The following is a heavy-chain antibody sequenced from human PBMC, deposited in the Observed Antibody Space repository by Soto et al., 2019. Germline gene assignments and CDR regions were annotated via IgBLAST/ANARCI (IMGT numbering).Heavy chain of an antibody. CDR1: GYTFTDYY. CDR2: INPTNSGT. V-gene: IGHV1-2*02. Sequence: QVQLVQSGAEVKKPGASVKVSCKASGYTFTDYYIHWVRQAPGQGLQWLGWINPTNSGTRYARSCQGRVTVTRATSISTAYMELSSLRSDDTAVYYCARGITSRLVFYYYYMDVWGFGTTVTVSS. J-gene: IGHJ6*03. CDR3: ARGITSRLVFYYYYMDV.